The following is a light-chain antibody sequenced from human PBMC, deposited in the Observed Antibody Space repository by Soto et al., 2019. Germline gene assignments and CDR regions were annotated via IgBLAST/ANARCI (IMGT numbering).Light chain of an antibody. J-gene: IGLJ1*01. CDR1: SSDVAFYNH. V-gene: IGLV2-14*01. Sequence: QSALTQPASVSGSPGQSITISCTGTSSDVAFYNHVSWYQQHPGKAPKLLIYEVNNRPSGVSYRFSASKSAFTASLTISGLQAEDEAHYYCSSYTTSYFYVFGPGTKLTVL. CDR2: EVN. CDR3: SSYTTSYFYV.